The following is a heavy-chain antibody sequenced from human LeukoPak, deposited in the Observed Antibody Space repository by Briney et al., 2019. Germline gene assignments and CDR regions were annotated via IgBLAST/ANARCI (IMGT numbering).Heavy chain of an antibody. CDR2: INPNSGGT. Sequence: ASVKVSCTASGYTFTDYYMHWLRQAPGQGLEWMGWINPNSGGTDYAQKFHGRVTMTRDTSISTAYMELSSLRSEDTAVYYCGRSKYYYGSGSYYNGDPHYYYYYYMDVWGKGTTVTISS. D-gene: IGHD3-10*01. CDR1: GYTFTDYY. CDR3: GRSKYYYGSGSYYNGDPHYYYYYYMDV. J-gene: IGHJ6*03. V-gene: IGHV1-2*02.